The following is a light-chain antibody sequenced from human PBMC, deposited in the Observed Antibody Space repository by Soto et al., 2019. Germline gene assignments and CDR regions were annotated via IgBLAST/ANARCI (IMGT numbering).Light chain of an antibody. CDR2: YAS. V-gene: IGKV3-15*01. Sequence: EMVMTQSPATLSVSPGERVTLSCRASESVHSNLAWYQQKPGQGPSLLIYYASTRATGVPDRFTASGSGTEFTLTISSLQSEDSGVYHCQHYSNWPPTFGPGTKVEIK. CDR1: ESVHSN. CDR3: QHYSNWPPT. J-gene: IGKJ3*01.